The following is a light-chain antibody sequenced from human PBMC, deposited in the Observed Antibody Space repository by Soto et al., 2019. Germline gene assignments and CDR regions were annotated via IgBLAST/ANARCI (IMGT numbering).Light chain of an antibody. Sequence: SALTQPPSASGSPGQSVTISCTGTSSDVGGYNYVSWYQQHPGKAPKVMIYEVNKRPSGVPDRFSGSKSGNTASLTVAGLQAEDEAVYYRSSSAGSNDFVLFGGGTKVTVL. V-gene: IGLV2-8*01. CDR2: EVN. CDR3: SSSAGSNDFVL. CDR1: SSDVGGYNY. J-gene: IGLJ2*01.